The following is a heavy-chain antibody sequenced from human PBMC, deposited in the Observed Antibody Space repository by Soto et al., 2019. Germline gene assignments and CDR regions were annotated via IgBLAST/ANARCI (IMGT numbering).Heavy chain of an antibody. Sequence: EVQLVESGGGLVQPGRSLRLSCAASGFTFDDYAMHWVRQAPGKGLEWVSGIDWNSGTITYADSVKGRFTISRDNAKNSLYLQMDSLRTEDTALYYCAKARGYRYYYYYYMDVWGEGTTVTVSS. D-gene: IGHD5-12*01. J-gene: IGHJ6*03. CDR2: IDWNSGTI. V-gene: IGHV3-9*01. CDR3: AKARGYRYYYYYYMDV. CDR1: GFTFDDYA.